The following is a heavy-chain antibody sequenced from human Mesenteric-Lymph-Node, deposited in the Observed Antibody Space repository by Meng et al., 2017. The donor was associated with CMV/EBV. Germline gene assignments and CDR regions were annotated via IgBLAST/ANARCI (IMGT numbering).Heavy chain of an antibody. CDR1: GYSFTSYW. D-gene: IGHD2-15*01. Sequence: GGSLRLSCKGSGYSFTSYWIAWVRQMPGKGLEWMGIIYPGDSDIRYSPSFQGQVTISADKSISTAYLQWSSLKASDTAMYYCARQGLLTSNWFDPWGQGTLVTVSS. CDR3: ARQGLLTSNWFDP. CDR2: IYPGDSDI. J-gene: IGHJ5*02. V-gene: IGHV5-51*01.